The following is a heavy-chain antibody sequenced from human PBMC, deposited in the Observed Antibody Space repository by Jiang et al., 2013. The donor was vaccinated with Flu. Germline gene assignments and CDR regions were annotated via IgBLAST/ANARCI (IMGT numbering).Heavy chain of an antibody. Sequence: GPGLVKPSETLSLTCAVSGDSLSTPTYYWGWVRQPPGKGLEWIATFHNSGSSYYNASLRSRVTVSADTSKRQFSLTLTSVTAADTAIYYCARQVRLYDDLWDNHRFNWYDSWG. CDR1: GDSLSTPTYY. D-gene: IGHD3-16*01. J-gene: IGHJ5*01. CDR3: ARQVRLYDDLWDNHRFNWYDS. V-gene: IGHV4-39*01. CDR2: FHNSGSS.